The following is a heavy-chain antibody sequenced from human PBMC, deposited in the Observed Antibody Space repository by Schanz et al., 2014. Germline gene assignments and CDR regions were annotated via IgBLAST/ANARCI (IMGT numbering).Heavy chain of an antibody. CDR3: ARDLSSLIQGDV. CDR1: GFTFSSYG. V-gene: IGHV3-33*01. Sequence: QVHLVESGGGVVQPGRSLRLSCAASGFTFSSYGMHWVRQAPGRGLEWVALIWYDGSNKYYAESVKGRFTISRDNPKNTLYLQMNSLRAEDTAVYFCARDLSSLIQGDVWGKGTTVTVSS. J-gene: IGHJ6*04. CDR2: IWYDGSNK. D-gene: IGHD2-2*01.